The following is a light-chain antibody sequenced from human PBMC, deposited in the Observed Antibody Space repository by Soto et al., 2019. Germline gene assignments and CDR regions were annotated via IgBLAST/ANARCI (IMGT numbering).Light chain of an antibody. CDR2: KAA. CDR1: DNIAPW. CDR3: QHYNSFSRT. Sequence: DIHMTQSPSTLSASLGDRVAITSRASDNIAPWVAWYQQKPGKAPKLLIYKAANLADEVPSRFAGSGSGTDFTLTITRLQPDDFATYYCQHYNSFSRTFGQGTKVDIK. J-gene: IGKJ1*01. V-gene: IGKV1-5*03.